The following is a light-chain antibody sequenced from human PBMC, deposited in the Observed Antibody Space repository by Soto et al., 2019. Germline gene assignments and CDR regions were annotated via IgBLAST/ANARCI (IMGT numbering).Light chain of an antibody. CDR2: DAS. J-gene: IGKJ1*01. CDR3: QQYNSYSPT. Sequence: DIQVTQSTSTLSASLGDRVTITWRASQSISSWLAWYQQKPGKAPKLLIYDASSLESGVPSRFSGSGSGTEFTLTISSLQPDDFATYYCQQYNSYSPTFGQGTKVDI. V-gene: IGKV1-5*01. CDR1: QSISSW.